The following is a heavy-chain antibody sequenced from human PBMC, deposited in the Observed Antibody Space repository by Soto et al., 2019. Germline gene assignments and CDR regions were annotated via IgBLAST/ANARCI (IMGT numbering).Heavy chain of an antibody. CDR1: GGSISSSSYY. Sequence: QLQLQESGPGLVKPSETLSLTCTVSGGSISSSSYYWGWIRQPPGKGLEWIGSIYYSGSTYYNPSLKSRVTISVDTSKNQFSLKLSSVTAADTAVYYCARGDLVYSSSSYGSPGLFDYWGQGTLVTVSS. D-gene: IGHD6-6*01. CDR3: ARGDLVYSSSSYGSPGLFDY. J-gene: IGHJ4*02. CDR2: IYYSGST. V-gene: IGHV4-39*01.